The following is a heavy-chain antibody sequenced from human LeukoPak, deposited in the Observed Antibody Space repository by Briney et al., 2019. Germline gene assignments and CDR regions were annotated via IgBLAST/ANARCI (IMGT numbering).Heavy chain of an antibody. CDR3: ARLRPPGGMDV. Sequence: SETLSLTCAVSGYSISSGYYWGWLRQPPGKGLEWIGSIYHSGSTYYNPSLKSRVTISVDTSKNQFSLKLSSVTAADTAVYYCARLRPPGGMDVWGKGTTVTVSS. V-gene: IGHV4-38-2*01. CDR2: IYHSGST. CDR1: GYSISSGYY. J-gene: IGHJ6*04. D-gene: IGHD6-6*01.